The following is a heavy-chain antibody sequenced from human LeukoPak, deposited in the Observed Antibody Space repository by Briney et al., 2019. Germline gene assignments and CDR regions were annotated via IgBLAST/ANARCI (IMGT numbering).Heavy chain of an antibody. CDR1: GCSFSIYS. CDR3: VKDGHCRDSICATKIVVAGYLDH. J-gene: IGHJ4*02. Sequence: GGSLRLSCRASGCSFSIYSMNWVRQAPGKGLEWVSVIRAEGAPTYYADSVKGRFTISRDNSKNMLYPQMNSLRAEDTATYYCVKDGHCRDSICATKIVVAGYLDHWGQGTQVTVSA. CDR2: IRAEGAPT. D-gene: IGHD6-19*01. V-gene: IGHV3-23*01.